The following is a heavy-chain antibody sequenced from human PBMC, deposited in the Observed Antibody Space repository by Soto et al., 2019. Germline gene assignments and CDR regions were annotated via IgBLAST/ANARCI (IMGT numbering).Heavy chain of an antibody. Sequence: PSETLSLTCTVSGDTSTSYYWGWIRQAPGKGLEWIGHIHNSGTSTHNPSLNGRVTISIDMSKKQFSLKLTSLTSADTAVYYCARDFYDSVGYTWFDSWSQGTLVTSPQ. V-gene: IGHV4-59*01. CDR2: IHNSGTS. D-gene: IGHD3-22*01. J-gene: IGHJ5*01. CDR3: ARDFYDSVGYTWFDS. CDR1: GDTSTSYY.